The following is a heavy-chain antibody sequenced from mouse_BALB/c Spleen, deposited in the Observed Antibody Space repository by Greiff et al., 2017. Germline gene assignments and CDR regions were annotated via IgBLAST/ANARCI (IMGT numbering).Heavy chain of an antibody. J-gene: IGHJ4*01. V-gene: IGHV10-3*03. D-gene: IGHD2-2*01. CDR3: VRENYGYDGLYAMDY. CDR2: IRSKSNNYAT. CDR1: GFTFNTYA. Sequence: EPGGGLVQPKGSLKLSCAASGFTFNTYAMHWVCQAPGKGLEWVARIRSKSNNYATYYADSVKDRFTISRDDSQSMLYLQMNNLKTEDTAMYYCVRENYGYDGLYAMDYWGQGTSVTVSS.